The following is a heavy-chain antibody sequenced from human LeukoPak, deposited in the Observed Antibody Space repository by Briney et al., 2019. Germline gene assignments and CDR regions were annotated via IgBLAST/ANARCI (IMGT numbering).Heavy chain of an antibody. J-gene: IGHJ4*02. CDR3: ARDGNYYYGSGSYTY. CDR1: GFTFSSYS. V-gene: IGHV3-21*01. D-gene: IGHD3-10*01. CDR2: ISSSSSYI. Sequence: GGSLRLSCAASGFTFSSYSMNWVRQAPGKGLEWVSSISSSSSYIYYADSVKGRSTIPRDNAKNSLYLQMNSLRAEDTAVYYCARDGNYYYGSGSYTYWGQGTLVTVSS.